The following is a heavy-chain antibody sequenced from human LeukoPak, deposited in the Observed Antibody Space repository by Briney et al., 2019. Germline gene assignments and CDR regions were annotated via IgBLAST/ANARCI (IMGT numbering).Heavy chain of an antibody. CDR3: ARVYYDYVWGSYHYFDY. J-gene: IGHJ4*02. D-gene: IGHD3-16*02. V-gene: IGHV4-31*03. Sequence: SETLSLTCSVSGGSISSDDYCWNWIRQHPGKGLEWIGYIYYSGSTYYNPSLKSRVALSVDTSKNQFSLKLSSLTAADTAVYYCARVYYDYVWGSYHYFDYWGQGTLVTVSS. CDR2: IYYSGST. CDR1: GGSISSDDYC.